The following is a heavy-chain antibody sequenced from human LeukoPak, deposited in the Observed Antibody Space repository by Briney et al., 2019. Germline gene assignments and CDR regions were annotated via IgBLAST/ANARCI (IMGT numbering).Heavy chain of an antibody. V-gene: IGHV3-48*03. D-gene: IGHD6-13*01. CDR2: ISDHGKSR. J-gene: IGHJ4*02. CDR3: ARARIAAPLLDY. Sequence: GGSLRLSCVASGFIFSNYEMNWVRQTPGKGLEWVSYISDHGKSRNYVDSVKGRFTISRDNAKNSLYLQMNSLRVEDTAIYFCARARIAAPLLDYWGQGTLVTVSS. CDR1: GFIFSNYE.